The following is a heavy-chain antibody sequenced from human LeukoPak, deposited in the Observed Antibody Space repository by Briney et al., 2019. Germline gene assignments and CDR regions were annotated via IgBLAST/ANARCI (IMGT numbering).Heavy chain of an antibody. V-gene: IGHV1-18*01. CDR1: GYSFSNFA. J-gene: IGHJ5*02. CDR3: ARDNSVGDNAWWFDP. D-gene: IGHD1-26*01. CDR2: GSTYNSDT. Sequence: ASVKVSCKASGYSFSNFALSWLRQAPGQGLEWLAWGSTYNSDTKYSQKFQGRLTLTTDASTTTAYMELTGLRYDDTAIYYCARDNSVGDNAWWFDPWGQGTLVTVSS.